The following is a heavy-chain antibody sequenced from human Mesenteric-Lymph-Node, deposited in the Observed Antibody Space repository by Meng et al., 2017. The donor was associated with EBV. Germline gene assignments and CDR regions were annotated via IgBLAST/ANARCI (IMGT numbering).Heavy chain of an antibody. D-gene: IGHD4-17*01. CDR1: GGSVSSGSHY. Sequence: GQLEESGPGLVKPSETLSLTYTVSGGSVSSGSHYWSWIRQPPGKRLEWIGYIFYSGNTNYNPSLKSRVTISVDTSKNQFSLKLSSVTAADTAVYYCARGTTVTRGDWFDPWGQGTLVTVSS. CDR2: IFYSGNT. V-gene: IGHV4-61*01. CDR3: ARGTTVTRGDWFDP. J-gene: IGHJ5*02.